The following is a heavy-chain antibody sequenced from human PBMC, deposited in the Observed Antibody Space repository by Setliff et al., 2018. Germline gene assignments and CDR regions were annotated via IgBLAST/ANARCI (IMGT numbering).Heavy chain of an antibody. CDR2: IYHSGGT. D-gene: IGHD3-3*01. CDR3: ARSRSNFWSGYFNWFDP. Sequence: SETLSLTCAVSGGSISSSNWWSWVRQPPGKGLEWIGEIYHSGGTNYNPSLESRVTMSLDASKKQFSLRLNSVTAADTAMYYCARSRSNFWSGYFNWFDPWGQGTLVTVSS. J-gene: IGHJ5*02. CDR1: GGSISSSNW. V-gene: IGHV4-4*02.